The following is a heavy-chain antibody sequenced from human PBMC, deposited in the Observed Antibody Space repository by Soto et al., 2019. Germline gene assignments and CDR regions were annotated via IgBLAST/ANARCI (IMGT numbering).Heavy chain of an antibody. J-gene: IGHJ4*02. CDR3: ARDRHGYTSGWYGVLDH. Sequence: QDHLVQSGAAGKKPGASVRVSCTASGYPLTDYAIHWVRQGPGPSLEWMGWINAANHYTKSSQRFQGRVSLTRDTSANTMYMELSGLRSEDTAVYFCARDRHGYTSGWYGVLDHWGQGTLVTVSS. D-gene: IGHD6-19*01. CDR1: GYPLTDYA. CDR2: INAANHYT. V-gene: IGHV1-3*01.